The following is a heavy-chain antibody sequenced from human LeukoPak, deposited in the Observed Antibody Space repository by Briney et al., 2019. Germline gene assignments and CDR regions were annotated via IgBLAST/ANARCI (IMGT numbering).Heavy chain of an antibody. CDR2: INPSGGST. D-gene: IGHD3-10*01. J-gene: IGHJ5*02. Sequence: ASVKVSCKSSGYTFTSNYMHWVRQPPAQGLEWMGIINPSGGSTSYSQKFQGRVTMTRDMSTSTVYMELSRLTSEDTAVYYCARDSSPITMVRGGYNWFDPWGQGTLVTVSS. V-gene: IGHV1-46*01. CDR3: ARDSSPITMVRGGYNWFDP. CDR1: GYTFTSNY.